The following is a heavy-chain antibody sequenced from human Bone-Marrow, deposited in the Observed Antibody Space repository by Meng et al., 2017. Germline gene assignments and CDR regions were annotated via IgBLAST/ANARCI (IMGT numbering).Heavy chain of an antibody. CDR1: GFIFSTYW. CDR3: ARYGGNYNFDY. CDR2: INGDGSST. J-gene: IGHJ4*02. V-gene: IGHV3-74*01. D-gene: IGHD4/OR15-4a*01. Sequence: EVQLVESGGGLVQPGGSLRLSCAASGFIFSTYWMHWVRQVPGKGLVWVSRINGDGSSTNYADSVKGRFTISRDNAKNTLYLQMNSLRAEDTAVYYCARYGGNYNFDYWGQGTLVTVSS.